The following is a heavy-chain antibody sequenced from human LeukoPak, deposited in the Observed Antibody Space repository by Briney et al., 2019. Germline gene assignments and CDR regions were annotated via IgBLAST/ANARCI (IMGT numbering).Heavy chain of an antibody. CDR1: GGSISSYY. CDR2: IYYSGST. D-gene: IGHD6-13*01. CDR3: ARGTAYSSSSYYFDY. Sequence: SETLSLTCTVSGGSISSYYWSWIRQPSGKGLEWIGYIYYSGSTNYNPSLKSRVTISVDTSKNQFSLKLSSVTAADTAVYYCARGTAYSSSSYYFDYWGQGTLVTVSS. J-gene: IGHJ4*02. V-gene: IGHV4-59*01.